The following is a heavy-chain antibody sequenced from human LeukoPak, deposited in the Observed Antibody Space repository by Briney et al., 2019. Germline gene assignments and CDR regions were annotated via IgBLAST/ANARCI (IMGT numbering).Heavy chain of an antibody. CDR1: GFTFSSYE. D-gene: IGHD3-10*01. CDR2: ISYDGSNT. CDR3: AKGPTYYYGSDWFDP. J-gene: IGHJ5*02. V-gene: IGHV3-30*18. Sequence: GGSLRLSCAASGFTFSSYEMNWVRQAPGKGLEWVAVISYDGSNTYYVDSVKGRFTISRDNSKNTLYLQMNSLRAEDTAVYYCAKGPTYYYGSDWFDPWGQGTLVTVSS.